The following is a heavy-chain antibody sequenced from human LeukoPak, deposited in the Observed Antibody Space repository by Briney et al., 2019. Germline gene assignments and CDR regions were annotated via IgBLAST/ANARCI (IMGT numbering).Heavy chain of an antibody. J-gene: IGHJ5*02. D-gene: IGHD3-3*01. CDR2: FDPEDGET. Sequence: ASVKVSCEVSGYTLTELSMHWVRQAPGKGLEWMGGFDPEDGETIYAQKFQGRVTMTEDTSTDTAYMELSSLRSEDTAVYYCATGIGQVDYDFWSGYWMRGFDPWGQGTLVTVSS. CDR3: ATGIGQVDYDFWSGYWMRGFDP. CDR1: GYTLTELS. V-gene: IGHV1-24*01.